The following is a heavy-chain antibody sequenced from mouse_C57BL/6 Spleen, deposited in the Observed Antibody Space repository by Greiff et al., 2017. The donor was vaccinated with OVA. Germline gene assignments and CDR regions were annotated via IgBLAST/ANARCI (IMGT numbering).Heavy chain of an antibody. CDR2: IDPEDGET. J-gene: IGHJ1*03. CDR1: GFNIKDYY. Sequence: VQLQQSGAELVKPGASVKLSCTASGFNIKDYYMHWVKQRTEQGLEWIGRIDPEDGETKYAPNFQGKATITADTSSNTAYLQLSSLTSEDTAVYYCARGRGSSYGYFDVWGTGTTVTVSS. D-gene: IGHD1-1*01. V-gene: IGHV14-2*01. CDR3: ARGRGSSYGYFDV.